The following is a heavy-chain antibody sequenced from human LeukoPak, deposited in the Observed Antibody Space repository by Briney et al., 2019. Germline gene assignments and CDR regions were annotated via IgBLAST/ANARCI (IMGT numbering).Heavy chain of an antibody. CDR3: AKRGVVIRVILVGFHKEAYYFDS. CDR1: GITLSNYG. Sequence: GGSLRLSCAVSGITLSNYGLSWVRQAPGKGLEWGAGISYSGGRTNYADSVKGRFTNSRDNPKNTLYLQMNSLRAEDTAVYFCAKRGVVIRVILVGFHKEAYYFDSWGQGALVTVSS. D-gene: IGHD3-22*01. V-gene: IGHV3-23*01. CDR2: ISYSGGRT. J-gene: IGHJ4*02.